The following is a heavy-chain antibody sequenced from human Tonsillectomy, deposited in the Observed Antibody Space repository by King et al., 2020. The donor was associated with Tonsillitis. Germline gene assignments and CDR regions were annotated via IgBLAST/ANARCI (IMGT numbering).Heavy chain of an antibody. CDR2: IYPADSDS. D-gene: IGHD3-16*01. V-gene: IGHV5-51*01. CDR3: AGRTVWGWGLGHGMDV. Sequence: VQLVESEAELKKPGESLKISCKASGYTFTESWIAWVRQMPGKGLEWMGVIYPADSDSKYSPAFQGQVTMSADKSISTAYLQWSSLKASDSATYYCAGRTVWGWGLGHGMDVWGQGAAVTGSS. J-gene: IGHJ6*02. CDR1: GYTFTESW.